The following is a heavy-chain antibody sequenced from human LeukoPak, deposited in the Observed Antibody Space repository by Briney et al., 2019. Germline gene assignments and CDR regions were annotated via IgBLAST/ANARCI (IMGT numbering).Heavy chain of an antibody. D-gene: IGHD4-17*01. V-gene: IGHV4-59*08. CDR1: GGSIYGYY. Sequence: SETLSLTCTVSGGSIYGYYWSFVRQRPGEGLEWIAYIYYSGSTSYNPSLKSRVSISIDPPKNQFSLNLSSVTAADTAVYYCTAVTTSGDWYFDLWGRGTLVTLSS. CDR3: TAVTTSGDWYFDL. CDR2: IYYSGST. J-gene: IGHJ2*01.